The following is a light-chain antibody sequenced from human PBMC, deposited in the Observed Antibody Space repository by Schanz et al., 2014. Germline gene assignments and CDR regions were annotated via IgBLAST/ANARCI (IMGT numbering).Light chain of an antibody. CDR1: SSNIGAGYD. CDR2: GNS. J-gene: IGLJ1*01. CDR3: QSYDNSLTHFYV. V-gene: IGLV1-40*01. Sequence: QSVLTQPPSVSGAPGQRVTISCTGSSSNIGAGYDVHWYQQLPGTAPKLLIYGNSNRPSGVPDRFSGSKSGTSASLAITGLQAEDEADYYCQSYDNSLTHFYVFGTGTKLTVL.